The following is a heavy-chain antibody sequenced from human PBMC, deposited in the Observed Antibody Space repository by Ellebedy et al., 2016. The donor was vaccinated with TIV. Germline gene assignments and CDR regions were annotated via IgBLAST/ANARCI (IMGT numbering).Heavy chain of an antibody. D-gene: IGHD1-26*01. J-gene: IGHJ5*02. Sequence: MPSETLSLTCTVSGGSISSYYWSWIRQPPGKGLEWIGYIYYSGSTNYNPSLKSRVTISVDTSKNQFSLKLSSVTAADTAVYYCARYGKGWFDPWGQGTLVTVSS. V-gene: IGHV4-59*01. CDR2: IYYSGST. CDR1: GGSISSYY. CDR3: ARYGKGWFDP.